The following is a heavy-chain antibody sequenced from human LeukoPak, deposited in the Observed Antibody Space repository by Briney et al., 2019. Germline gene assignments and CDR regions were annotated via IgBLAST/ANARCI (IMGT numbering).Heavy chain of an antibody. CDR3: AREGSDCSGGSCYLGHWFDP. J-gene: IGHJ5*02. V-gene: IGHV1-18*01. CDR1: GYTFTSYG. Sequence: ASVKVSCKASGYTFTSYGISWVRQAPGQGLEWMGWISAYNGNTNYAQKLQGRVTMTTDTSTSTAYMELRSLRSDDTAVYHCAREGSDCSGGSCYLGHWFDPWGQGTLVTVSS. CDR2: ISAYNGNT. D-gene: IGHD2-15*01.